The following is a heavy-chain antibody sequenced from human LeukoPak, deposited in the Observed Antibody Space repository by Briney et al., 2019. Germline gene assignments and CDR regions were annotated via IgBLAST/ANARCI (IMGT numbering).Heavy chain of an antibody. CDR2: IWYDGSNK. D-gene: IGHD3-16*01. CDR1: GFTFSSYG. J-gene: IGHJ4*02. CDR3: ARDRSYGYFDY. V-gene: IGHV3-33*01. Sequence: GGSLRLSCAASGFTFSSYGMHWVRQAPGKGLEWVAVIWYDGSNKYYADSVKGRFTISRGNSKNTLYLQMNSLRAEDTAVYYCARDRSYGYFDYWGQGALVTVSS.